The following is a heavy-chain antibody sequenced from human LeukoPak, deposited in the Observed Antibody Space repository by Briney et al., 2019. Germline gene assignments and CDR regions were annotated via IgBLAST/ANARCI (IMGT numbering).Heavy chain of an antibody. CDR3: ARLRDDNGAWYYFDS. CDR2: LYYSGST. CDR1: GASIRNSTYY. Sequence: SETLSLTCTVSGASIRNSTYYWGWIRQPPGKGLEWIGSLYYSGSTYYSPSLENRVTISLDTSKNQFSLKLSSVTAADTAVYFCARLRDDNGAWYYFDSWGQGTLVTVSS. V-gene: IGHV4-39*01. D-gene: IGHD2-8*01. J-gene: IGHJ4*02.